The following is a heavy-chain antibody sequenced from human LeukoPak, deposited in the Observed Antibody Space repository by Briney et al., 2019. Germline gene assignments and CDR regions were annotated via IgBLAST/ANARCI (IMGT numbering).Heavy chain of an antibody. Sequence: PGRSLRLSCAASGFTFSSYGMHWVRQAPGKGLEGVAVIWYDGSNKYYADSVKGRFTISRDNSNNTLYMQMNSLRAEDTAVYYCARDDRCSSTSCYLLDYWGQGTLVTVSS. V-gene: IGHV3-33*01. J-gene: IGHJ4*02. CDR1: GFTFSSYG. CDR3: ARDDRCSSTSCYLLDY. CDR2: IWYDGSNK. D-gene: IGHD2-2*01.